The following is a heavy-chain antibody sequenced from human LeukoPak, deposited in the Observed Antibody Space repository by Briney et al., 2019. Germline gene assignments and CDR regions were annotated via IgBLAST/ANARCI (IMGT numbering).Heavy chain of an antibody. CDR1: GFIFDDYG. CDR2: INWHGSST. J-gene: IGHJ4*02. CDR3: ATSRPDRYIDS. V-gene: IGHV3-20*04. Sequence: GGSLRLSCVASGFIFDDYGMSWVRQLPGKGLEWVSGINWHGSSTDYADSVKGRFIISRDNAKNSVFLQMNSLRAEDTAFYYCATSRPDRYIDSWGQGTPVTVST. D-gene: IGHD1-14*01.